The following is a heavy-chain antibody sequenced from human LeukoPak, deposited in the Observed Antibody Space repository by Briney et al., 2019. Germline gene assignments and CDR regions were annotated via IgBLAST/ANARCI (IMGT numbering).Heavy chain of an antibody. J-gene: IGHJ5*02. D-gene: IGHD1-1*01. V-gene: IGHV4-39*07. CDR1: GDSISSSSYY. CDR2: IYNSGST. Sequence: SETLSLTCTVSGDSISSSSYYWGWIRQPPGKGLEWIGSIYNSGSTYYNPSLKSRVTLSVDTSKNQFSLKLSSVTAADTAVYYCAREGTSGTHLNWFDPWGQGTLVTVSS. CDR3: AREGTSGTHLNWFDP.